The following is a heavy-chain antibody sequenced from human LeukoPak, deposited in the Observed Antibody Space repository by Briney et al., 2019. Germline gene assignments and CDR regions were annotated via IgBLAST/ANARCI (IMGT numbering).Heavy chain of an antibody. J-gene: IGHJ4*02. CDR2: IRYDGSNK. CDR3: AKTSGWPYYFDY. V-gene: IGHV3-30*02. CDR1: GFTFSSYG. D-gene: IGHD6-19*01. Sequence: QTGGSLRLSCAASGFTFSSYGMHWVRQAPGKGLEWVAFIRYDGSNKYYADSVKGRFTLSRDNSKNTVYLQVNSLRAEDTAVYYCAKTSGWPYYFDYWGQGTLVTVSS.